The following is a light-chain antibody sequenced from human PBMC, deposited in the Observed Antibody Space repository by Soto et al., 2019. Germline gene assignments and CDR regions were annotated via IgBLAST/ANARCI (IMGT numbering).Light chain of an antibody. V-gene: IGKV3-20*01. CDR2: GAS. Sequence: PGQRAPLSYRVSRCNNNNYLAWYQQKPGQAPRLLIYGASSRATGIPDRFSGSGSGTDFTLTISSLEPEDVAVYYCQQYGSSPWTFGQGTKVDIK. J-gene: IGKJ1*01. CDR1: RCNNNNY. CDR3: QQYGSSPWT.